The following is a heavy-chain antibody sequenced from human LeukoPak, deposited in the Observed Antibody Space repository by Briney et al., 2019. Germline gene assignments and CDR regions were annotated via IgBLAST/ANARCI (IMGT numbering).Heavy chain of an antibody. CDR3: ARDIAVAGTENFDH. J-gene: IGHJ4*02. V-gene: IGHV7-4-1*02. CDR1: GYTFTSYA. Sequence: GASVKVSCKASGYTFTSYAMNWVRQAPGQGLEWMGWINTNTGNPTYAQGFTGRFVFSLDTSVSTAYLQISSLKAEDTAVYYCARDIAVAGTENFDHWGQGTLVTVSS. CDR2: INTNTGNP. D-gene: IGHD6-19*01.